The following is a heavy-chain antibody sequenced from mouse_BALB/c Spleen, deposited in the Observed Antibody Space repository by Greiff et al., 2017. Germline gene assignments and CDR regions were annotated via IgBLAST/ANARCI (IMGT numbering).Heavy chain of an antibody. CDR2: INPGSGGT. V-gene: IGHV1-54*01. Sequence: VQLQQSGAELVRPGTSVKVSCKASGYAFTNYLIEWVKQRPGQGLEWIGVINPGSGGTNYNEKFKGKATLTADKSSSTAYMQLSSLTSDDSAVYFCARGGIGVPFAYWGQGTLVTVS. CDR3: ARGGIGVPFAY. D-gene: IGHD2-14*01. J-gene: IGHJ3*01. CDR1: GYAFTNYL.